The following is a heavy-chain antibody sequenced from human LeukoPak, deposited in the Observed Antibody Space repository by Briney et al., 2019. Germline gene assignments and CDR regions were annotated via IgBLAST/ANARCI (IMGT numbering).Heavy chain of an antibody. Sequence: SETLSLTCTVSGGSISSYYWSWIRQPPGKGLEWIGYIYYSGSTNYNPSLKSRVTISVDTSKNQFSLKLSSVTAADTAVYYCASEDYSSSSTTNFDYWGQGTLVTVSS. CDR1: GGSISSYY. V-gene: IGHV4-59*08. CDR2: IYYSGST. J-gene: IGHJ4*02. CDR3: ASEDYSSSSTTNFDY. D-gene: IGHD6-13*01.